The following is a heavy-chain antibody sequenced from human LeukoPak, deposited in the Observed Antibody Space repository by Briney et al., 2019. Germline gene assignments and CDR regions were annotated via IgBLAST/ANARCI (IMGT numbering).Heavy chain of an antibody. V-gene: IGHV4-59*08. D-gene: IGHD4-17*01. CDR2: IYYTGSA. Sequence: SETLSLTCSVSRGAINSYYWSWIRQSPVKGLEWIGYIYYTGSATYNPSLKSRLTMSVDTSKNQFSQELRSVTAADTAVYYCASLVTTLRFFDFWGQGSPVTVSS. CDR1: RGAINSYY. J-gene: IGHJ4*02. CDR3: ASLVTTLRFFDF.